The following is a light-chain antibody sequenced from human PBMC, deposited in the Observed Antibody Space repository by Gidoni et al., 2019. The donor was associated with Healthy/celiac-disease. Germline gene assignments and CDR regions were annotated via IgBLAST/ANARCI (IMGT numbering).Light chain of an antibody. CDR3: QQYGSSPYP. J-gene: IGKJ2*01. V-gene: IGKV3-20*01. CDR1: QSVSSSY. Sequence: EIVLTQSPGTLSLSPGERATLSCRASQSVSSSYLAWYQQKPGQAPRLLIYGASSRATGIPDRFSVSGSGTDFTLTISRLEPEDFAVYYCQQYGSSPYPFXQXTKLEIK. CDR2: GAS.